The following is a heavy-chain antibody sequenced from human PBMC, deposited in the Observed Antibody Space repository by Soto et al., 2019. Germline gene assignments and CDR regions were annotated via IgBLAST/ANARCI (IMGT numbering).Heavy chain of an antibody. CDR1: GFTFSSYA. V-gene: IGHV3-23*01. D-gene: IGHD5-18*01. Sequence: EVQLLESGGGLVQPGGSLRLSCAASGFTFSSYAMSWVRQAPGKGLEWVSAISGRGGSTYYADSVKGRFTISRDNSKKTLDPKTSSPRAEATGVLYCAVYPGIQPLDYWGQGTLVTVSS. J-gene: IGHJ4*02. CDR3: AVYPGIQPLDY. CDR2: ISGRGGST.